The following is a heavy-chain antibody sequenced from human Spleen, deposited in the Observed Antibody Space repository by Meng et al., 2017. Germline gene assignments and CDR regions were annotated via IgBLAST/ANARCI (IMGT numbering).Heavy chain of an antibody. CDR1: GGSFSGYY. D-gene: IGHD6-13*01. CDR3: ARGEAAAGTR. V-gene: IGHV3-66*02. CDR2: IYSGGST. Sequence: GGSLRLSCAVYGGSFSGYYWHWIRQPPGKGLEWVSVIYSGGSTYYADSVKGRFTISRDNSKNTLYLQMNSLRAEDTAVYYCARGEAAAGTRWGQGTLVTVSS. J-gene: IGHJ4*02.